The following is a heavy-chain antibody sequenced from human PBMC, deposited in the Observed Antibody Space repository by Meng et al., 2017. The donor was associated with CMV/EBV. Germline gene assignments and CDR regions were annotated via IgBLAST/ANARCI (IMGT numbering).Heavy chain of an antibody. Sequence: GGSLRLSCAASGFTFSIYSMNWVRQAPGKGLAWVSSISSSSSYIYYADSVKGRFTISRENEKNSLYLQMNSLRAEDTAVYYCARGFSITALSDYWGQGTLVTVSS. CDR1: GFTFSIYS. CDR3: ARGFSITALSDY. J-gene: IGHJ4*02. V-gene: IGHV3-21*01. CDR2: ISSSSSYI. D-gene: IGHD1-14*01.